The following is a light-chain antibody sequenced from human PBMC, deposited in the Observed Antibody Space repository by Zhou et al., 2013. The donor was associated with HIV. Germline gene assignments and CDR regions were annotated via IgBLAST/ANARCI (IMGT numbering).Light chain of an antibody. CDR3: QNYHRVPYI. V-gene: IGKV1-27*01. Sequence: DIQMTQSPSSLSASVGDRVTIACRASQDISSYLAWYQQRPWKVPKLLIYAASTLQSGVPSRFSGSGSGTDFTLTISSLQPEDVAFYYCQNYHRVPYIFGQGTKVEIK. CDR2: AAS. J-gene: IGKJ2*01. CDR1: QDISSY.